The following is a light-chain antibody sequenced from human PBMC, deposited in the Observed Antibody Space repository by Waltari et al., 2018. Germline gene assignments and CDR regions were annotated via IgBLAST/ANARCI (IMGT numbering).Light chain of an antibody. CDR3: QVWEISRDHYV. V-gene: IGLV3-21*01. Sequence: SYVLTQPPSVSVAPGESARITWGGNHHRPNSLPLDQQKPGQAPVLVTASDSDRPSGIPERFSGANSGNTATLTISRGEAGDEADYYCQVWEISRDHYVFGSGTEVTVL. J-gene: IGLJ1*01. CDR2: SDS. CDR1: HHRPNS.